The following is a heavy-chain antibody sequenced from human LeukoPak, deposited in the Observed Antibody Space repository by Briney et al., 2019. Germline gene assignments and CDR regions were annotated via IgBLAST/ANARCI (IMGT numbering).Heavy chain of an antibody. V-gene: IGHV4-61*02. CDR3: ARDRLPNYDILTGYHNWFDP. CDR2: IYTSGST. J-gene: IGHJ5*02. D-gene: IGHD3-9*01. CDR1: GGSISSGSYY. Sequence: PSETLSLTCTVSGGSISSGSYYWSWIRQPAGKGLEWIGRIYTSGSTNYNPSLKSRVTISVDTSKNQFSLKLSSVTAADTAVYYCARDRLPNYDILTGYHNWFDPWGQGTLVTVSS.